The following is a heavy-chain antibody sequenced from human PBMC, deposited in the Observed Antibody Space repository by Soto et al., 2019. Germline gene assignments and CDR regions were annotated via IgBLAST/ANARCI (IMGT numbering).Heavy chain of an antibody. Sequence: ASVKVSCKASGYTFTSYYMHWVRQAPGQGLEWMGIINPSVGSTSYAQKFQGRVTMTRDTSTSTVYMELSSLRSEDTAVYYCARGIPSPNYYYVWGSYRLAFDYWGQGTLVTVSS. CDR3: ARGIPSPNYYYVWGSYRLAFDY. CDR2: INPSVGST. CDR1: GYTFTSYY. D-gene: IGHD3-16*02. J-gene: IGHJ4*02. V-gene: IGHV1-46*01.